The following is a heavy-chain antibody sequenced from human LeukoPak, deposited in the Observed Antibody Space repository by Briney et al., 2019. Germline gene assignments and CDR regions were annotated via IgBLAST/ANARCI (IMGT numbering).Heavy chain of an antibody. D-gene: IGHD4-11*01. J-gene: IGHJ5*02. V-gene: IGHV4-59*11. CDR3: ARDRLQWFDP. CDR2: IYYSGST. CDR1: GGSISSHY. Sequence: SETLSLTCTVSGGSISSHYWSWIRQPPGKGLEWIGYIYYSGSTNYNPSLKSRVTISVDTSKNQFSLKLSSVTAADTAVYYCARDRLQWFDPWGQGTLVTLSS.